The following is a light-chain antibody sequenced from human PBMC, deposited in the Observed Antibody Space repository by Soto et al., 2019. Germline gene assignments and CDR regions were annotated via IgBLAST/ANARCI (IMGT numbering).Light chain of an antibody. V-gene: IGLV2-14*01. CDR1: SSDIGAYDY. CDR3: GSHTSGSTRV. Sequence: HSVLTQPASVSGFPGQSSAISCTSTSSDIGAYDYVSWYQRHPDKAPKLIIYEVTKRPSGVSTRFSGSKSGNTASLTISGLQAEDEGDYYCGSHTSGSTRVFGTGTKVTVL. CDR2: EVT. J-gene: IGLJ1*01.